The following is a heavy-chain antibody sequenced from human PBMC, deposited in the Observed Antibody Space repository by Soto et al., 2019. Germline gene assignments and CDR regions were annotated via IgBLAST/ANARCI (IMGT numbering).Heavy chain of an antibody. V-gene: IGHV4-39*01. CDR2: IYYSGST. Sequence: PSETLSLTCTVSGGSISSGGYYWSWIRQHPGKGLEWIGYIYYSGSTYYNPSLKSRVTISVDTSKNQFSLKLSSVTAADTAVYYCARRSETTDLNFDYWGQGTLVTVSS. CDR3: ARRSETTDLNFDY. J-gene: IGHJ4*02. CDR1: GGSISSGGYY. D-gene: IGHD4-17*01.